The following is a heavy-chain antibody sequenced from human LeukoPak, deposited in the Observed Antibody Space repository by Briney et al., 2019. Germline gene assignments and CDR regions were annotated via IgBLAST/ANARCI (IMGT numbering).Heavy chain of an antibody. CDR1: GGTFSSYA. CDR3: ATLGVDTAMVITDY. Sequence: ASVKVSCKASGGTFSSYAISWVRQAPGQGLEWMGRIIPILGIANYAQKFQGRVTITADKSTSTAYMELSSLRSEDTAVYYCATLGVDTAMVITDYWGQGTLVTVSS. J-gene: IGHJ4*02. D-gene: IGHD5-18*01. CDR2: IIPILGIA. V-gene: IGHV1-69*04.